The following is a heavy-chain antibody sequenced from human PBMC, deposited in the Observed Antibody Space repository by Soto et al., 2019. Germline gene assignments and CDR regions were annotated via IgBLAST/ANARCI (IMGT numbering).Heavy chain of an antibody. D-gene: IGHD2-2*01. CDR3: GRVMIGTSRHTDSDY. J-gene: IGHJ4*02. V-gene: IGHV4-39*01. Sequence: SGTLSLTCSVSGASISSRDYYWGWIRQTPGKGLEWIGNIDYNGVTYYNPSLKSRVTVSKDTSKNQFSLKVASVTAADTAIYYCGRVMIGTSRHTDSDYWGQGTQVTVSS. CDR2: IDYNGVT. CDR1: GASISSRDYY.